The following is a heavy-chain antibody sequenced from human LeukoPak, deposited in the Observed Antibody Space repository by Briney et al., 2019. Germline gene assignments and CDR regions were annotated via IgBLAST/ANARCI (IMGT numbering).Heavy chain of an antibody. CDR3: AKDQGLRGEEVWDY. Sequence: GGSLRLSCAASGFTFRSHDMSWVRQAPGKGLEWVSSISDSGGSTYHADSVKGRFTISRDNSKNTLYLQMNSLRAEDTAAYYCAKDQGLRGEEVWDYWGQGTLVSVSS. V-gene: IGHV3-23*01. D-gene: IGHD3-16*01. CDR1: GFTFRSHD. J-gene: IGHJ4*02. CDR2: ISDSGGST.